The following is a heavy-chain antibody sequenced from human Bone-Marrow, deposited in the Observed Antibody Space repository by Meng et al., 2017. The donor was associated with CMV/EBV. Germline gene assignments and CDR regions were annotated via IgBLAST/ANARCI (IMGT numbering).Heavy chain of an antibody. CDR2: ISDDGSNK. D-gene: IGHD2-15*01. V-gene: IGHV3-30*18. CDR1: YG. Sequence: YGMHWVRQTPGKGLEWVAVISDDGSNKYYADSVKGRFTISRDNSKNTLYLQMNSLRAEDTAVYYCAKGGDCSGGSCYYGTHNWFDPWGQGTLVTVSS. J-gene: IGHJ5*02. CDR3: AKGGDCSGGSCYYGTHNWFDP.